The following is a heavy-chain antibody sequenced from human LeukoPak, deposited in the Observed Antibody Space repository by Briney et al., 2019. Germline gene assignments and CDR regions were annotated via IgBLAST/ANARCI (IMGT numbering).Heavy chain of an antibody. Sequence: ASVKVSCKASGYTFTSYGISWVRQAPGQGLEWMGWISAYNGNTNYAQKLQGRVTMTTDTSTSTGYMELRSLRSDDTAVYYCASPGYSSGWQSYYFDYWGQGTLVTVSS. CDR2: ISAYNGNT. V-gene: IGHV1-18*01. J-gene: IGHJ4*02. D-gene: IGHD6-19*01. CDR3: ASPGYSSGWQSYYFDY. CDR1: GYTFTSYG.